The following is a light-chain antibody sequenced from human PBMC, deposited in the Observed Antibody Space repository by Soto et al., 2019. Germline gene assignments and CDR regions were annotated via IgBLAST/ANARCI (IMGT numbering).Light chain of an antibody. Sequence: ENVLTQSPGTLSLSPGERATLSCRASQSVNTNYLAWYQQKPGQAPRLLIYAASSRATGIPDRFSGSGSGTDFTLTISRLEPEDFAVYYCQQYGDSGASFGRGTKVDIK. CDR3: QQYGDSGAS. J-gene: IGKJ3*01. CDR1: QSVNTNY. V-gene: IGKV3-20*01. CDR2: AAS.